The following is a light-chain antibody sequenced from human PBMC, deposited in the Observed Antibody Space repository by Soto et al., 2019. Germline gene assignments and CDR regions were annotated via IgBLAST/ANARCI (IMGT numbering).Light chain of an antibody. J-gene: IGLJ1*01. CDR1: SSDFGNYNL. CDR3: CSFTSSNTHV. Sequence: TQPASVSGSPGQSITISCTGTSSDFGNYNLVSWYQQHPGKVPKLILFEVNKRPSGVSGRFSGSKSGNTASLTISGLQAEDEADYYFCSFTSSNTHVFGTGTKLTVL. CDR2: EVN. V-gene: IGLV2-23*02.